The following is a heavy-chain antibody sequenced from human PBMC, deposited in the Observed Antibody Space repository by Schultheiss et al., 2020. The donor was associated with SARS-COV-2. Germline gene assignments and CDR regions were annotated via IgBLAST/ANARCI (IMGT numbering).Heavy chain of an antibody. CDR3: VRVSPTRQPRGMDV. D-gene: IGHD6-13*01. V-gene: IGHV3-23*01. CDR1: GFTFSSYA. J-gene: IGHJ6*02. CDR2: ISGSGGST. Sequence: GGSLRLSCAASGFTFSSYAMSWVRQAPGKGLEWVSAISGSGGSTYYADSVKGRFTISRDNSKNTLFLQMNSLRVEDTAVYYCVRVSPTRQPRGMDVWGQGTTVTVSS.